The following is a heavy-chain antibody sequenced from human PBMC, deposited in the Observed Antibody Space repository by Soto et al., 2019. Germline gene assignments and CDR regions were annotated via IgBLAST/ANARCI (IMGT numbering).Heavy chain of an antibody. V-gene: IGHV4-34*01. J-gene: IGHJ3*02. CDR1: GGSFSGYY. CDR3: ARYSSSWYGHAFDI. CDR2: INHSGST. D-gene: IGHD6-13*01. Sequence: QVQLQQWGAGLLKPSETLSLTCAVYGGSFSGYYWSWIRQPPGKGLEWIGEINHSGSTNYNPSLKSRVTISVDTSKNQFSLKLSSVIAADTAVYYCARYSSSWYGHAFDIWGQGTMVTVSS.